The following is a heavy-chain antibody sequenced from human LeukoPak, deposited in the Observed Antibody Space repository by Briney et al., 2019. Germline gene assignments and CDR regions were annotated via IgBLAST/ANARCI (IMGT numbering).Heavy chain of an antibody. CDR2: IYYSGST. Sequence: SETLSPTCTVSGGSISSYYWSWIRQPPGKGLEWIGYIYYSGSTNYNPSLKSRVTIPVDTSKNQFSLKLSSVTAADTAVYYCARQMDTAMVTGHYYYYMDVWGKGTTVTVSS. CDR3: ARQMDTAMVTGHYYYYMDV. J-gene: IGHJ6*03. V-gene: IGHV4-59*08. D-gene: IGHD5-18*01. CDR1: GGSISSYY.